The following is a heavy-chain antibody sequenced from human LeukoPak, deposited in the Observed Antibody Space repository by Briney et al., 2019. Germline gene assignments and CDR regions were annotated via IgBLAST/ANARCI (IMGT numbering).Heavy chain of an antibody. CDR3: ARSPYQPTIWWYFDL. Sequence: PSETLSLTCTVSGGSISSYYWSWIRQPPGKGLEWIGYIYYSGSTNYNPSLKSRVTISVDTSKNQFSLKLSSVTAADTAVYYCARSPYQPTIWWYFDLWGRGTAVTVSS. D-gene: IGHD2-2*01. CDR2: IYYSGST. CDR1: GGSISSYY. J-gene: IGHJ2*01. V-gene: IGHV4-59*08.